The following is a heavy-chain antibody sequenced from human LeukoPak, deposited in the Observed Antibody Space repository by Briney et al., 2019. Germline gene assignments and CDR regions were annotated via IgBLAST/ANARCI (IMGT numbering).Heavy chain of an antibody. Sequence: GGSLRLSCAASGFTFSSYWMSWVRQAPGKGLEWVANIKQDGSEKYYVDSVKGRFTISRDNAKNSLYLQMNSLRAEDTAVYYCAKSEAEGGAGDYIDVWGKGTTVTVSS. CDR2: IKQDGSEK. V-gene: IGHV3-7*01. CDR1: GFTFSSYW. J-gene: IGHJ6*03. CDR3: AKSEAEGGAGDYIDV. D-gene: IGHD1-14*01.